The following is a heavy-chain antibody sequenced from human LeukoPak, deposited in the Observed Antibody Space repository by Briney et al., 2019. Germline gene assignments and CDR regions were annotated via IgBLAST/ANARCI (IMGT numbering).Heavy chain of an antibody. CDR3: AKNRWGSVATPDS. CDR1: GFTFSNAW. V-gene: IGHV3-15*01. CDR2: IKSKTDGGTT. J-gene: IGHJ4*02. Sequence: PGGSLRLSCAASGFTFSNAWMSWVRQAPGKGLEWVGRIKSKTDGGTTDYAAPVKGRFTISRDNSKNTVYLQMNSLAIEDTAIYYCAKNRWGSVATPDSWGQGTVVTVSS. D-gene: IGHD5-12*01.